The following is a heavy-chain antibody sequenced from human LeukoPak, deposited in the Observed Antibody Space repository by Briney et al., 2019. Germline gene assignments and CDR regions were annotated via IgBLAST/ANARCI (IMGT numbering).Heavy chain of an antibody. Sequence: PGGSLRLSCAVSGFTFSSDAMSWVRQAPGKGLEWVSTISGSEGSTYYADSVKGRFTISRDTSKNTLFLQMNSLRAEDTALYYCAELKTGYCTPTSCLNWFGPWGQGTLVTVSS. J-gene: IGHJ5*02. CDR2: ISGSEGST. CDR1: GFTFSSDA. V-gene: IGHV3-23*01. D-gene: IGHD2-2*01. CDR3: AELKTGYCTPTSCLNWFGP.